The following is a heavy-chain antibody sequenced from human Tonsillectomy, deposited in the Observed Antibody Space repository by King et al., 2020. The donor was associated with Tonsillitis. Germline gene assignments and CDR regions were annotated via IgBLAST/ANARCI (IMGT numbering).Heavy chain of an antibody. J-gene: IGHJ5*02. CDR2: INPNSVDT. D-gene: IGHD1-20*01. CDR3: AGDVGIIGFTGWFDP. Sequence: VQLVESGAEVKKPGASVKVSCKASGYTFTDYYMHWMRQAPGQGLEWMGWINPNSVDTNYAQKFQGRVTMTRDTSISTAYMGLSRLRSDDTAVYYCAGDVGIIGFTGWFDPWGQGTLVTVSS. V-gene: IGHV1-2*02. CDR1: GYTFTDYY.